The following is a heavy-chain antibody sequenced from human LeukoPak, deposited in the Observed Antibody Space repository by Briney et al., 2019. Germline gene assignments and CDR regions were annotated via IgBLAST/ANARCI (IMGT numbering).Heavy chain of an antibody. D-gene: IGHD3-10*01. Sequence: ASETLSLTCTVSGGSISSGSYYWSWIRQPPGKGLEWIGYIYYSGSTNYNPSLKSRVTISVDTSKNQFSLKLSSVTAADTAVYYCASQPMVRGPHGFDPWGQGTLVTVSS. V-gene: IGHV4-61*01. J-gene: IGHJ5*02. CDR2: IYYSGST. CDR1: GGSISSGSYY. CDR3: ASQPMVRGPHGFDP.